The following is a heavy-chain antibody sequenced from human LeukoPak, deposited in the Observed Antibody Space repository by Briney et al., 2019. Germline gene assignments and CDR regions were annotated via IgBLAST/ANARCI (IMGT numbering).Heavy chain of an antibody. J-gene: IGHJ4*02. CDR1: GFSFSGYA. CDR3: ARMFEF. CDR2: ISSSGSTT. V-gene: IGHV3-48*03. Sequence: PGGSLRLSCSASGFSFSGYAMNWVRQAPGKGLEWVSYISSSGSTTYYADSVKGRFTISRDNAKNSLFLQMNSLRAEDTAVYFYARMFEFWGQGTLVTVSS.